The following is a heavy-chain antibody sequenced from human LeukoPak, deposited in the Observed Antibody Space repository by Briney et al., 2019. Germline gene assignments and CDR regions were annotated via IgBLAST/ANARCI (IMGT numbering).Heavy chain of an antibody. J-gene: IGHJ4*02. CDR2: INSDGSST. CDR1: GFTFSSYW. Sequence: PGGSLRLSCAASGFTFSSYWMHWVRQAPGKGLVWVSRINSDGSSTSYADSVKGRFTISRDNAKNTLYLQMNSLRAEDTAVYYCAGGGYSYGPFDYWGQGILVTVSS. V-gene: IGHV3-74*01. CDR3: AGGGYSYGPFDY. D-gene: IGHD5-18*01.